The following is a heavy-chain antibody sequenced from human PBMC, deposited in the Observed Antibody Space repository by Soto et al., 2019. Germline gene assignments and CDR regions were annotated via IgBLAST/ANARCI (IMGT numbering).Heavy chain of an antibody. D-gene: IGHD3-10*01. J-gene: IGHJ4*02. CDR1: GFTFSSYA. Sequence: GGSLRLSCAASGFTFSSYAMHWVRQAPGKGLEWVAVISYDGSNKYYADSVKGRFTISRDNSKNTLYLQMNSLRAEDTAVYYCARLRGDLEVSYYFDYWGQGTLVTVSS. CDR2: ISYDGSNK. CDR3: ARLRGDLEVSYYFDY. V-gene: IGHV3-30-3*01.